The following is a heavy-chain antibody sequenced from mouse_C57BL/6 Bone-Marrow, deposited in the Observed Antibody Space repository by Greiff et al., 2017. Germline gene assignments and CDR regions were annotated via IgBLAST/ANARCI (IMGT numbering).Heavy chain of an antibody. V-gene: IGHV5-6*01. D-gene: IGHD2-10*02. J-gene: IGHJ2*01. CDR3: ARYGTGFDY. CDR1: GFTFSSYG. CDR2: ISSGGSYT. Sequence: EVKLVESGGDLVKPGGSLKLSCAASGFTFSSYGMSWVRQTPDKRLEWVATISSGGSYTYYPDSVKGRFTISRDNAKNTLYLQMSSLKSEDTAMYYCARYGTGFDYWGQGTTLTVSS.